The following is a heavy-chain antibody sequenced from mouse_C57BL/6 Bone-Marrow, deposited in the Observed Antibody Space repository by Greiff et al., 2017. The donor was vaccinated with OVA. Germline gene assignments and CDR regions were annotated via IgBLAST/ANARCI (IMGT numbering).Heavy chain of an antibody. CDR1: GYTFTDYY. CDR3: AKKGPNYYGSSELFDY. V-gene: IGHV1-75*01. CDR2: IFPGSGST. J-gene: IGHJ2*01. D-gene: IGHD1-1*01. Sequence: QVQLQQSGPELVKPGASVKISCKASGYTFTDYYINWVKQRPGQGLEWIGWIFPGSGSTYYNEKFKGKATLTVDKSSSTAYMLLSSLTSEDSAVYFCAKKGPNYYGSSELFDYWGQGTTLTVSS.